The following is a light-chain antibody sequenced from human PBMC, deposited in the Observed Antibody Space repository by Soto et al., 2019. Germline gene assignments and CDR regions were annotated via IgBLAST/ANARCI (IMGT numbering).Light chain of an antibody. V-gene: IGLV2-14*01. CDR2: EVS. J-gene: IGLJ2*01. CDR1: SSDVGDYNY. Sequence: QSVLTQPASVSGSPGQSITISCTGTSSDVGDYNYVSWYQQHPGKAPKLMIYEVSNRPSGVSNRFSGSKSGNTASLTISGLRSEDEADYSCAAWDDSLSGVVFGGGTKLTVL. CDR3: AAWDDSLSGVV.